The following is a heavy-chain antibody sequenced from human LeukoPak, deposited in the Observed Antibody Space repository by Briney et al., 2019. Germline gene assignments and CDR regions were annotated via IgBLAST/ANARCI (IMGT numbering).Heavy chain of an antibody. CDR2: IYYNGST. D-gene: IGHD3-10*01. J-gene: IGHJ5*02. CDR3: ARVVGYYGLGSSGEEWFDL. V-gene: IGHV4-59*02. Sequence: SETLSLTCAVSGGSVGSFSWTWIRQPPGKGPEWIGVIYYNGSTNYSPSLKSRVTISVDTSKNQFSLKLNSVTDADTALYFCARVVGYYGLGSSGEEWFDLWGQGTLVIVSS. CDR1: GGSVGSFS.